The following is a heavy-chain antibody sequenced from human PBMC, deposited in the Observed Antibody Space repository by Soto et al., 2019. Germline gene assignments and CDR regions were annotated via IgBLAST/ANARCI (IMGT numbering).Heavy chain of an antibody. CDR2: INHSGST. D-gene: IGHD5-12*01. J-gene: IGHJ4*02. CDR1: GGSFSGYY. CDR3: ARGRHSGYGPHNY. V-gene: IGHV4-34*01. Sequence: PSETLSLSCAVYGGSFSGYYWSWIRQPPGKGLEWIGEINHSGSTNYNPSLKSRVTISVDTSKNQFSLRLSSVTAADTSVYYFARGRHSGYGPHNYWGQGTLVTVSS.